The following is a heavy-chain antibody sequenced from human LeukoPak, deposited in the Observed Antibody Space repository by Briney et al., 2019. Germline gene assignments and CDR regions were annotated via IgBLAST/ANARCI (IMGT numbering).Heavy chain of an antibody. CDR2: IKQDGSEK. D-gene: IGHD3-22*01. CDR3: AGDYYDSSGYQYYFDY. V-gene: IGHV3-7*01. CDR1: GFTFSSYW. Sequence: GGSLRLSCAASGFTFSSYWMSWVRQAPGKGLEWVANIKQDGSEKYYVDSVKGRFTISRDNAKNSLYLQMNSLGAEDTAVYYCAGDYYDSSGYQYYFDYWGQGTLVTVSS. J-gene: IGHJ4*02.